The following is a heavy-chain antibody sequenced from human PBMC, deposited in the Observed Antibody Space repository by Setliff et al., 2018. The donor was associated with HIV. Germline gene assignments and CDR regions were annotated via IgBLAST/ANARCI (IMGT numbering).Heavy chain of an antibody. J-gene: IGHJ4*02. V-gene: IGHV4-59*01. CDR3: ARGAGAFGAKLDS. D-gene: IGHD3-10*01. CDR1: GDSIKDYY. Sequence: SETLSLTCNVSGDSIKDYYWSWIRQPPGKGLEWLGYMSFSVNSNYNPSLKNRITISIDTSKIQFSLRLKSVTAADAAIYYCARGAGAFGAKLDSWGQGSLVTVSS. CDR2: MSFSVNS.